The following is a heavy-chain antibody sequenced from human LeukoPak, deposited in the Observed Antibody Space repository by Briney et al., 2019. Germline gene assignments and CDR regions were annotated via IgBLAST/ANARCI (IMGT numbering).Heavy chain of an antibody. CDR2: FYTSGTP. J-gene: IGHJ4*02. CDR3: ARIRHDDLIY. V-gene: IGHV4-61*02. CDR1: GGSISRGSYH. Sequence: PSETLSLTCTVSGGSISRGSYHWNWIRQPAGKGLEWIGRFYTSGTPNYNPSLKSRVTILVDTSRNQFSLKLSSVTAADTAVYYCARIRHDDLIYWGQGTLVTVSS. D-gene: IGHD1-1*01.